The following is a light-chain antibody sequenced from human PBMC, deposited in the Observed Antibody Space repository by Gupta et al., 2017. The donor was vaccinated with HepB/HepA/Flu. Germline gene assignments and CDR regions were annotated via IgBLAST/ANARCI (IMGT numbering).Light chain of an antibody. Sequence: QSVLTQPPSASGTPGQRVTISCSGSSSNIGSNTVNWYQQPPGTAPKLLIYSNNKRPSGVPDRFSGSKSGTSASLAISGLQAEDEADYYCAAGDDSLNAWVFGGGTKLTVL. J-gene: IGLJ3*02. V-gene: IGLV1-44*01. CDR3: AAGDDSLNAWV. CDR1: SSNIGSNT. CDR2: SNN.